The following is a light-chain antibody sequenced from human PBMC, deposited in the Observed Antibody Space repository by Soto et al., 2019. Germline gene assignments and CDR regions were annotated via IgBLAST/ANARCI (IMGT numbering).Light chain of an antibody. CDR2: GAS. V-gene: IGKV3-20*01. Sequence: EIVLTQSPGTLSLSPGERATLSCRASQSVSSSYLGWYQQKPGQAPRLLIYGASTRATGIPDRFSDSGSGTDFTLTISRLEPEDFAVYYCQQYGSSIFTFGPGTKVDIK. CDR1: QSVSSSY. CDR3: QQYGSSIFT. J-gene: IGKJ3*01.